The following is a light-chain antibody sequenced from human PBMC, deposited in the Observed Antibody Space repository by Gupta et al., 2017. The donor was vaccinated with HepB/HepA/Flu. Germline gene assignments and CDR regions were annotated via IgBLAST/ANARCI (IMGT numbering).Light chain of an antibody. CDR3: SSYTTSGTGV. J-gene: IGLJ3*02. Sequence: QSALTQPASVSGSPGQSITISCTGTSSDVGGYNYVSWYQQHPGNAPKLMSYDVSNRPSGVSNRFSGSKSGNTASLTISGLQAEDEADDYCSSYTTSGTGVCGGGTKMTV. V-gene: IGLV2-14*01. CDR1: SSDVGGYNY. CDR2: DVS.